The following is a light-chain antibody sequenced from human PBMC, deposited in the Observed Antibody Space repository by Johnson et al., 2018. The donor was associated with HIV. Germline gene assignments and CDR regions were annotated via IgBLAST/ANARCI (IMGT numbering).Light chain of an antibody. J-gene: IGLJ1*01. CDR3: GTWDSGLSAGGG. V-gene: IGLV1-51*01. CDR1: SSNIGYNS. CDR2: DNN. Sequence: QSVLTQPPSVSAAPGQKVTISCSGSSSNIGYNSVSWYLQLPGTAPKLLIYDNNKRPSGIPDRFSGSKSGPSATLGITGLQTGDEADYYCGTWDSGLSAGGGFGTGTKVTVL.